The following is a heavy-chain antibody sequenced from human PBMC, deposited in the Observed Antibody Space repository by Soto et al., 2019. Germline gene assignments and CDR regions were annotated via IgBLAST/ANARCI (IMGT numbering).Heavy chain of an antibody. CDR1: GFTFSSYA. CDR3: ARGYYDILTGYYELDAFDI. CDR2: ISGSGGST. Sequence: GGSLRLSCAASGFTFSSYAMSWVRQAPGKGLEWVSAISGSGGSTYYADSVKGRFTISRDNSKNTLYLQMNSLRAEDTAVYYCARGYYDILTGYYELDAFDIWGQGTMVTVSS. V-gene: IGHV3-23*01. D-gene: IGHD3-9*01. J-gene: IGHJ3*02.